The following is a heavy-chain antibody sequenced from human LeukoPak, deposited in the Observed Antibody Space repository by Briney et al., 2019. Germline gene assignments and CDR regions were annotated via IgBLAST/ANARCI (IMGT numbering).Heavy chain of an antibody. CDR3: AKAPFSYYYDSSGDY. CDR2: ISGSGGST. V-gene: IGHV3-23*01. CDR1: GFTFSSYS. D-gene: IGHD3-22*01. Sequence: GGSLRLSCAAYGFTFSSYSMNWARQAPGKGLEWVSAISGSGGSTYYADSVKGRFTISRDNSKNTLYLQMNSLRAEDTAVYYCAKAPFSYYYDSSGDYWGQGTLVTVSS. J-gene: IGHJ4*02.